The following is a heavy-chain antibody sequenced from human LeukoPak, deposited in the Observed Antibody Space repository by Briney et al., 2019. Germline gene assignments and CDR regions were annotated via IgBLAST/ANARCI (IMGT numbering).Heavy chain of an antibody. J-gene: IGHJ4*02. CDR3: ARDPYPYYDFWSGYHFDY. CDR1: GFTFSSYG. CDR2: IWYDGSNK. V-gene: IGHV3-33*01. Sequence: SGGSLRLSCAASGFTFSSYGMRWVRQAPGKGLEWVAVIWYDGSNKYYADSVKGRFTISRDNSKNTLYLQMNSLRAEDTAVYYCARDPYPYYDFWSGYHFDYWGQGTLVTVSS. D-gene: IGHD3-3*01.